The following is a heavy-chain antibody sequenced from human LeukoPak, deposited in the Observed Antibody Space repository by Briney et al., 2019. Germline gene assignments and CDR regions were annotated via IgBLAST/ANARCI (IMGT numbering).Heavy chain of an antibody. J-gene: IGHJ4*02. V-gene: IGHV4-34*01. CDR3: ARGIKVAARLYYLDY. CDR2: INHSGST. CDR1: GGSFSGYY. Sequence: PSETLSLTCAVYGGSFSGYYWSWIRQPPGKGLEWIGEINHSGSTNYNPSLKSRVTISVDTSKNQFSLKLSSVTAADTAVYYCARGIKVAARLYYLDYWGQGTLVTVSS. D-gene: IGHD2-15*01.